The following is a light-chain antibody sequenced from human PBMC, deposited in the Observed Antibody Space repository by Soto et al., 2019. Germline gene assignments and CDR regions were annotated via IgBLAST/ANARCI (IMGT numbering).Light chain of an antibody. CDR3: QQGHNWPLT. CDR2: GAS. Sequence: EIVMTQSPATLSLSPGERAALSCRASQSINSELAWYQQKPGQPPRLLIYGASTRATGVPARFTGSESGSESTLTISGLQSEDFAVYYCQQGHNWPLTFGQGTRREI. J-gene: IGKJ2*01. CDR1: QSINSE. V-gene: IGKV3-15*01.